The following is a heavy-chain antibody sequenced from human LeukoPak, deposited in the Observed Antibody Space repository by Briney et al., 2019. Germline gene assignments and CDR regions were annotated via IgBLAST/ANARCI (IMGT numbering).Heavy chain of an antibody. V-gene: IGHV1-69*04. CDR2: IIPILGIA. Sequence: SVKVSCKASGGTFSSYAISWVRQAPGQGLEWMGRIIPILGIANYAQKFQGRVRITADKSTSTAYMELSSLRSEDTAVYYCARGPRGYGGNSNWFDPWGQGTLVTVSS. CDR3: ARGPRGYGGNSNWFDP. J-gene: IGHJ5*02. D-gene: IGHD4-23*01. CDR1: GGTFSSYA.